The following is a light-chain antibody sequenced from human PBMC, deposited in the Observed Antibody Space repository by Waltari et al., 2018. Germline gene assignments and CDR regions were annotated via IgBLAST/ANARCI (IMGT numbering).Light chain of an antibody. Sequence: QSALTQPPSASGSPGQSVTISCTGTSSDVGGYNYVSCYQQLPGKAPKLMISEVTKRPSGVPDRFSGSKSGNTASLTVSGLQTEDEADYYCSSYAGSINPYVFGSGTRVTVL. J-gene: IGLJ1*01. CDR1: SSDVGGYNY. CDR3: SSYAGSINPYV. CDR2: EVT. V-gene: IGLV2-8*01.